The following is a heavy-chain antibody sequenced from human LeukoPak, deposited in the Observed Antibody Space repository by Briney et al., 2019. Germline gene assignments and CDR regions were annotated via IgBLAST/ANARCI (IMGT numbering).Heavy chain of an antibody. CDR1: GFTFSSYE. CDR3: AREDADDAFDI. V-gene: IGHV3-48*03. J-gene: IGHJ3*02. CDR2: ISSSGSPI. Sequence: GGSLRLSCAASGFTFSSYEMNWVRQAPGKGLEWVSYISSSGSPIYYADSVKGRFTIPRDNAKNSVYLQMNSLRAEDTAVYHCAREDADDAFDIWGQGTMVTVSS.